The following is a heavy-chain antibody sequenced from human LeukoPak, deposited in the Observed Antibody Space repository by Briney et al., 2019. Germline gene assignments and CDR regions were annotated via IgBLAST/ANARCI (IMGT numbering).Heavy chain of an antibody. V-gene: IGHV3-74*03. CDR3: VRGLAWSWDV. Sequence: GGSLRLSCEASGFSYSDHWMEWVRQAPGKGLVWVSGIKGDGRSIKNADSVKGRFTISRDNGKSTPHLQMNSLRAEDTAVYYCVRGLAWSWDVWGQGTTVIVSS. D-gene: IGHD3-3*01. CDR2: IKGDGRSI. CDR1: GFSYSDHW. J-gene: IGHJ6*02.